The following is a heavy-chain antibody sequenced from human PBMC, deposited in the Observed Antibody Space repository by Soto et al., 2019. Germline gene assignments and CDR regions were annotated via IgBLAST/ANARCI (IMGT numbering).Heavy chain of an antibody. CDR3: ARDPAIAARLLRFDP. J-gene: IGHJ5*02. CDR1: GGSFSGYY. CDR2: INYSGST. D-gene: IGHD6-6*01. Sequence: QVQLQQWGAGLLKPSETLSLTCAVYGGSFSGYYWSWIRQPPGKGLEWIGEINYSGSTNYNPSLKSRVTMAVDPAKNQFALKLSSATASDTAVYYCARDPAIAARLLRFDPWGQGTLVTVSS. V-gene: IGHV4-34*01.